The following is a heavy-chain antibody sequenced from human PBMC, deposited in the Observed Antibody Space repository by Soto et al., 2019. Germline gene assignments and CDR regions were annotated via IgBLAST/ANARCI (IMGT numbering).Heavy chain of an antibody. D-gene: IGHD3-22*01. Sequence: QLQLQESGPGLVKPSQTLSLTCTVSGAAISSGGSYWTWIRQRPGKGLEWIGSAYYTGNTYYNPSIKSRVTMSVDTSTNQFSLRLTSVTAADTAVYYCARAGYYDSSGSLRAPFDHWSQGALVIVSS. V-gene: IGHV4-31*03. J-gene: IGHJ4*02. CDR3: ARAGYYDSSGSLRAPFDH. CDR1: GAAISSGGSY. CDR2: AYYTGNT.